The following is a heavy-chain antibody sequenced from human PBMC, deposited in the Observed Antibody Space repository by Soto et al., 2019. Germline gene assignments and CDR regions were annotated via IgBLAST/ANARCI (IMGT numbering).Heavy chain of an antibody. D-gene: IGHD6-13*01. Sequence: ASETLSLTCTVSGDSISSNYWNWIRQPPGKGLEWIGYIHFSGRTNSDPSLKSRITISMDTSKNQFSLNLSSVTAADTAIYYCARGLKTSSWYFVSWGQGTLVTVSS. CDR1: GDSISSNY. J-gene: IGHJ4*02. V-gene: IGHV4-59*01. CDR3: ARGLKTSSWYFVS. CDR2: IHFSGRT.